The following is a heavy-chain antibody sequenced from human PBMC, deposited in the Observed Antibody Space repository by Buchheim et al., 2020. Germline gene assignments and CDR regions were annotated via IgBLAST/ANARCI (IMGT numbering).Heavy chain of an antibody. CDR2: INSDGSST. Sequence: VQLVESGGGLVQPGGSLRLSCAASGFTFSDLWMHWVRQTPGKVLMWVSRINSDGSSTIYGESVKGRFTVSRDTAKNTLYLQMNSLRAEDTGVYYCARDPLLNGGTLDYWGQGT. J-gene: IGHJ4*02. CDR1: GFTFSDLW. CDR3: ARDPLLNGGTLDY. D-gene: IGHD1-1*01. V-gene: IGHV3-74*01.